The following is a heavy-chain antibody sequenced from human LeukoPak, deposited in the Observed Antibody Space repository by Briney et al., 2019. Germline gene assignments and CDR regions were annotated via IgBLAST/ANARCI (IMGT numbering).Heavy chain of an antibody. V-gene: IGHV3-53*01. CDR1: GFTVSSNY. J-gene: IGHJ4*02. D-gene: IGHD4-11*01. CDR3: ARTSPLTTVTY. Sequence: SGGSLRLSCAASGFTVSSNYMSWVRQAPGKGLEWVSVIYSGGSTYYADSVKGRFTISRDNSKNTLYLQMNSLRAEDTAVYHCARTSPLTTVTYWGQGTLVTVSS. CDR2: IYSGGST.